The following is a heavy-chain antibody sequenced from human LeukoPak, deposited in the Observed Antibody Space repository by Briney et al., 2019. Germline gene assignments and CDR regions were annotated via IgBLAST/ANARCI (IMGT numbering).Heavy chain of an antibody. V-gene: IGHV3-23*01. CDR1: GFTFSSYA. Sequence: GGSLRLSCAASGFTFSSYAMSWVRQAPGKGLEWVSAISGSGGSTYYADSVKGRFTISRDNSKNTLYLQMNSLRAEDTAVYYCARDCSSVGCSGRSSAFDVWGQGTMVTVS. CDR3: ARDCSSVGCSGRSSAFDV. CDR2: ISGSGGST. D-gene: IGHD2-2*01. J-gene: IGHJ3*01.